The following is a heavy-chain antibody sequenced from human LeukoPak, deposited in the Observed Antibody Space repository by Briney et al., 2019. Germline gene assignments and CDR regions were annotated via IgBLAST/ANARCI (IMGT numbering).Heavy chain of an antibody. V-gene: IGHV4-59*01. CDR2: ISDIGSI. CDR1: GGSISSYY. D-gene: IGHD6-13*01. CDR3: ARTSRYSSSWIYYYYGMDV. Sequence: SETLSLTCTVSGGSISSYYWSWIRQPPGKGLEWTAYISDIGSINYNPSLKSRVTISVDTSKNQFSLKLGSVTAADTAVYYCARTSRYSSSWIYYYYGMDVWGQGTTVTV. J-gene: IGHJ6*02.